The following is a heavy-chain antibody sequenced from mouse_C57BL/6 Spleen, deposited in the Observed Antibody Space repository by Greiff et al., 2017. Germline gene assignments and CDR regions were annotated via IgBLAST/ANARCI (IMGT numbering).Heavy chain of an antibody. CDR3: ARDGSSSYFDY. J-gene: IGHJ2*01. V-gene: IGHV1-52*01. CDR1: GYTFTSYW. D-gene: IGHD1-1*01. Sequence: QVQLQQPGAELVRPGSSVKLFCKASGYTFTSYWMHWVKQRPIQGLEWIGNIDPSDSETHYNQKFKDKATLTVDKSSSTAYMQLSSLTSEDSAVYYCARDGSSSYFDYWGQGTTLTVSS. CDR2: IDPSDSET.